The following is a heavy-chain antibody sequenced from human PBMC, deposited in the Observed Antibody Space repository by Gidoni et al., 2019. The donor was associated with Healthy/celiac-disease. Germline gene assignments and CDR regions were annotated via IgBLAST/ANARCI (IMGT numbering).Heavy chain of an antibody. CDR3: ALEEKGRTFDY. CDR2: INHSGST. J-gene: IGHJ4*02. Sequence: QVQLQQWGAGLLKPSETLSLTCAVSGGSFSGYYWSWIRQPPGKGLEWIGEINHSGSTNYNPSLKSRVTISVDTSKNQFSLKLSSVTAADTAVYYCALEEKGRTFDYWGQGTLVTVSS. CDR1: GGSFSGYY. V-gene: IGHV4-34*01.